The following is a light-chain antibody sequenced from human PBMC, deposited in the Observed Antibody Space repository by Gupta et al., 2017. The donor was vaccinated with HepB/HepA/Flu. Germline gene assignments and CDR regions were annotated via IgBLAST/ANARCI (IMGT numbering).Light chain of an antibody. V-gene: IGKV1-39*01. J-gene: IGKJ2*01. Sequence: DIQMTQSPSSLSASVGDRVTIPCRASQSISSYLDWYQQKPGKAPKLLIYAASRVKSGVPSRFSGSGSGTDFTLTISRQQPEDFANYYCQHRDSTPYTFGQGTKLEIK. CDR2: AAS. CDR3: QHRDSTPYT. CDR1: QSISSY.